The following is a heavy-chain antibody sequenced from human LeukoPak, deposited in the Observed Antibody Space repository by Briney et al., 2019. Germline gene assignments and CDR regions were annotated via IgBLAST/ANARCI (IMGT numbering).Heavy chain of an antibody. J-gene: IGHJ4*02. CDR1: GFTLSSYE. D-gene: IGHD4-17*01. CDR3: ARDNPRYGDYGTVDY. CDR2: ITNSGSNI. V-gene: IGHV3-48*03. Sequence: GGSLRLSCAASGFTLSSYEMNWVRQAPGKGLEWVSYITNSGSNIYQADSVKGRFTISRDNAENSLYLQMNSLRAEDTAVYYCARDNPRYGDYGTVDYWGQGTLVTVSS.